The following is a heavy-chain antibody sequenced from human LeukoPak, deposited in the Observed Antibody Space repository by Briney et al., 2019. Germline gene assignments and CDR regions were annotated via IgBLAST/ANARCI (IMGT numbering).Heavy chain of an antibody. D-gene: IGHD1-26*01. J-gene: IGHJ4*02. CDR3: ATQWGLVGATRGGFDY. CDR2: IYYSGST. V-gene: IGHV4-59*12. Sequence: SETPSLPCPVSGGSISSYYWSWIRQPPGQGLEWIGDIYYSGSTNYNPSLKSRVTMSVDTSKNQFSLKLSSVTAADTAVYYCATQWGLVGATRGGFDYWGQGTLVTVSS. CDR1: GGSISSYY.